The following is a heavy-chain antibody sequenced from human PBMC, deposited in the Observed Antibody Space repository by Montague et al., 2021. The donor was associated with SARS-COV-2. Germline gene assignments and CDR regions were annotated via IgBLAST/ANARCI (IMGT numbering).Heavy chain of an antibody. D-gene: IGHD3-9*01. Sequence: SETLSLTCTVSGGSISSSSYYWGWIRQPPGKGLEWIGSIYYSGSTYYNPSLKSRVTISVDTSKNQFSLKLSSVTAADTAVYYCARDGSLPFEILIGPRHYCYGRDVWGQGTTVTVS. J-gene: IGHJ6*02. CDR3: ARDGSLPFEILIGPRHYCYGRDV. V-gene: IGHV4-39*07. CDR2: IYYSGST. CDR1: GGSISSSSYY.